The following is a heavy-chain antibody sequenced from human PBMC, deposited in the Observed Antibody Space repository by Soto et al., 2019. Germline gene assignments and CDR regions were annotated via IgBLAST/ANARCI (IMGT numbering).Heavy chain of an antibody. CDR1: GFTFSSYG. J-gene: IGHJ6*02. V-gene: IGHV3-33*01. CDR2: IWYDGSNK. CDR3: ASFNWKKGYYGMDV. D-gene: IGHD1-20*01. Sequence: QPGGSLRLSCAASGFTFSSYGMHWVRQAPGKGLEWVAVIWYDGSNKYYADAVKGRFTISRDNSKNTLYLQMNSLRAEDTAVYYCASFNWKKGYYGMDVWGQGTTVTVSS.